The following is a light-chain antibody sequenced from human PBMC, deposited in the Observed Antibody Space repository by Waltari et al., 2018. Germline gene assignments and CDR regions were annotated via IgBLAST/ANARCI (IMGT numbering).Light chain of an antibody. CDR1: QGISTY. V-gene: IGKV1-17*01. J-gene: IGKJ1*01. Sequence: DIQMTQSPSSLSASAGDTVTITCRASQGISTYLNWYQQKPGKAPKRLIYAASSLESGVPSRFSGSGSGTDFTLTISSLQPEDFATYYCLQYNSHPWTFGQGTKVEIK. CDR2: AAS. CDR3: LQYNSHPWT.